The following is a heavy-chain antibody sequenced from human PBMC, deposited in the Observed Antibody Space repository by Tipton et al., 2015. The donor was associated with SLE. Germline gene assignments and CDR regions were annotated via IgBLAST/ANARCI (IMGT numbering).Heavy chain of an antibody. J-gene: IGHJ4*02. CDR2: IYYSGST. Sequence: LTCTVSGGSISSSSYYWGWIRQPPGKGLGWIGGIYYSGSTYYNPSLQSRVTISVDTSKNQFSLKLSSVTAADTAVYYYARPAYDSSGSYYFDYWGQGTLVTVSS. CDR3: ARPAYDSSGSYYFDY. D-gene: IGHD3-22*01. CDR1: GGSISSSSYY. V-gene: IGHV4-39*01.